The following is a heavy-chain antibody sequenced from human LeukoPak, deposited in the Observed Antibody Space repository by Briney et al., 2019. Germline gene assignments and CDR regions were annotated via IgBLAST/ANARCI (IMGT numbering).Heavy chain of an antibody. V-gene: IGHV1-3*01. J-gene: IGHJ4*02. D-gene: IGHD3-16*02. CDR2: INAGNGNT. Sequence: ASVKVSCKASGGTFSSYAISWVRQAPGQGHEWMGWINAGNGNTKYSQKFQGRVTITRDTSASTAYMELSSLRSEDTAVYYCARASPPLYDYVWGSYRYFDYWGQGTLVTVSS. CDR3: ARASPPLYDYVWGSYRYFDY. CDR1: GGTFSSYA.